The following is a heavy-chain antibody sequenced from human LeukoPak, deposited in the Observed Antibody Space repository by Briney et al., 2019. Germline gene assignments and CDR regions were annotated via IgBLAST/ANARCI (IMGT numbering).Heavy chain of an antibody. CDR3: ARSTYYDFWSGYLIDY. CDR2: INPNSGGT. V-gene: IGHV1-2*02. J-gene: IGHJ4*02. CDR1: GYTFTGYY. Sequence: GASVKVSCKASGYTFTGYYMHWVRQAPGQGLEWMGWINPNSGGTNYAQKFQGRVTMTRDTSISTAYMELSRLRSDDTAVYYCARSTYYDFWSGYLIDYWGQGTLVTVSS. D-gene: IGHD3-3*01.